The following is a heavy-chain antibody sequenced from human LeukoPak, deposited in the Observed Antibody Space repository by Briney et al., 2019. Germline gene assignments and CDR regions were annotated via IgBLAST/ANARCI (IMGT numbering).Heavy chain of an antibody. CDR3: ARADPIGGDYGTFDY. CDR1: GGSISSYY. Sequence: SETLSLACTVSGGSISSYYWSWIRQPAGKGLEWIGRIYTSGSTNYNPSLKSRVTMSVDTSKNQFSLELSSVTAADTAVYYCARADPIGGDYGTFDYWGQGTLVTVSS. J-gene: IGHJ4*02. CDR2: IYTSGST. V-gene: IGHV4-4*07. D-gene: IGHD4-17*01.